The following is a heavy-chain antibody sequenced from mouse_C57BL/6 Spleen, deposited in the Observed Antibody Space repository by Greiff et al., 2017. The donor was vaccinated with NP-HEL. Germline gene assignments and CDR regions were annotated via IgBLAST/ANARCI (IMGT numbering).Heavy chain of an antibody. CDR3: ARSGDGYNHYYAMDY. D-gene: IGHD2-3*01. J-gene: IGHJ4*01. Sequence: VQLQQSGAELVKPGASVKLSCKASGYTFTSYWMHWVKQRPGQGLEWIGMIHPNSGSTNYNEKFKSKATLTVDKSSSTAYMQLSSLTSEDSAVYYWARSGDGYNHYYAMDYWGQGTSVTVSS. V-gene: IGHV1-64*01. CDR2: IHPNSGST. CDR1: GYTFTSYW.